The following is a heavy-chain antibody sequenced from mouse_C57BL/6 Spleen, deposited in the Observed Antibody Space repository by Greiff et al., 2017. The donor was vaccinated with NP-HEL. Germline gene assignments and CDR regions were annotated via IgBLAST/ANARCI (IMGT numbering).Heavy chain of an antibody. V-gene: IGHV5-4*01. CDR3: ARDTGSYFDY. CDR2: ISDGGSYT. J-gene: IGHJ2*01. Sequence: EVQLVESGGGLVKPGGSLKLSCAASGFTFSSYAMSWVRQTPEKRLEWVATISDGGSYTYYPDNVKGRFTISRDNAKNNLYLQMSHLKSEDTAMYYCARDTGSYFDYWGQGTTLTVSS. CDR1: GFTFSSYA. D-gene: IGHD1-1*01.